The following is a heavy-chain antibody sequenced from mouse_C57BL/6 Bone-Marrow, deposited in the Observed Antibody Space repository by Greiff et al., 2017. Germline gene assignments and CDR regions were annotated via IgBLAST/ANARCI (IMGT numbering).Heavy chain of an antibody. CDR1: GYTFTSYW. CDR3: ARAKGLLLDY. D-gene: IGHD2-3*01. J-gene: IGHJ2*01. V-gene: IGHV1-7*01. CDR2: INPSSGDT. Sequence: VQLQQSGAELAKPGASVKLSCKASGYTFTSYWMHWVKQRPGQGLEWICYINPSSGDTKYNQKFKTNATLTADKSSSTAYMQMSSLTYEDAADYYCARAKGLLLDYWGQGTTLTVSS.